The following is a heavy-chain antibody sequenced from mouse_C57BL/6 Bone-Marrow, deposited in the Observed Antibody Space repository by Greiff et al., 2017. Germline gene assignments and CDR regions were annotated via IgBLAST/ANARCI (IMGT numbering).Heavy chain of an antibody. CDR3: ARYVYGFDY. Sequence: EVKLVESGGDLVKPGGSLKLSCAASGFTFSSYGMSWVRQTPDQRLEWVATISSGGSYTYYPDSVKGRFTISRDNAKNTLYLQMSSLKSEDTAMYYCARYVYGFDYWGQGTTLTVSS. CDR2: ISSGGSYT. D-gene: IGHD2-2*01. J-gene: IGHJ2*01. CDR1: GFTFSSYG. V-gene: IGHV5-6*01.